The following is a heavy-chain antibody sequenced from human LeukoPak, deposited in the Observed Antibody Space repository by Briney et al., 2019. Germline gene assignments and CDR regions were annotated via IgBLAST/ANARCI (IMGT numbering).Heavy chain of an antibody. CDR1: GFIFSRYW. V-gene: IGHV3-7*01. CDR2: VRDDGKDK. CDR3: ARDRARGFDL. D-gene: IGHD6-6*01. J-gene: IGHJ5*02. Sequence: PGGSLRLSCAASGFIFSRYWMTWVHQAPGKGLEWVANVRDDGKDKYYVDSVKGRFTISKDNAKNILYLQMNSLRADDTALYYCARDRARGFDLWGQGTLVTVSS.